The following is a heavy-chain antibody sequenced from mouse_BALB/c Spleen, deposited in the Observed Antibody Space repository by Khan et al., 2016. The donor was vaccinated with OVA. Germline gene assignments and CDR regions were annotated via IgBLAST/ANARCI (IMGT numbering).Heavy chain of an antibody. V-gene: IGHV9-3-1*01. Sequence: QIQLVQSGPELKKPGETVKISCKASGYTFTNYGMNWVRQAPGKGLKWMGWINSNTGEATYADDFKGRFAFSLETSASTAYLQIKNLKNEDTGTKYCVRGGRRAMDYWGQGTSVTVSS. D-gene: IGHD3-3*01. CDR3: VRGGRRAMDY. J-gene: IGHJ4*01. CDR1: GYTFTNYG. CDR2: INSNTGEA.